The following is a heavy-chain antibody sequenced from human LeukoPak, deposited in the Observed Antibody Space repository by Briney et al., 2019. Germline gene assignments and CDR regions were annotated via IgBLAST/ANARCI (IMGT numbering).Heavy chain of an antibody. V-gene: IGHV4-38-2*01. Sequence: SETLSLTCAVSGYSISSGYYWGWIRQPPGKGLEWIGSIYHSGSTYYNPSLKSRVTISVDTSKNQFSLKLSSVAAADTAVYYCARVAAAGILNYYYYMDVWGKGTTVTVSS. CDR2: IYHSGST. D-gene: IGHD6-13*01. J-gene: IGHJ6*03. CDR1: GYSISSGYY. CDR3: ARVAAAGILNYYYYMDV.